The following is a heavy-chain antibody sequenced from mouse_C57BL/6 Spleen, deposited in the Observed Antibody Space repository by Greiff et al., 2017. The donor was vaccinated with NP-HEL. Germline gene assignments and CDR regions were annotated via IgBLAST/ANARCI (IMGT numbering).Heavy chain of an antibody. V-gene: IGHV5-6*01. CDR2: ISSGGSYT. J-gene: IGHJ2*01. Sequence: EVQLVESGGDLVKPGGSLKLSCAASGFTFSSYGMSWVRQTPDKRLEWVATISSGGSYTYYPDSVKGRFTISRDNAKNTLYLQMSSLKSEDTAMYYCARQGGYLIDYWGQGTTLTVSS. D-gene: IGHD2-2*01. CDR1: GFTFSSYG. CDR3: ARQGGYLIDY.